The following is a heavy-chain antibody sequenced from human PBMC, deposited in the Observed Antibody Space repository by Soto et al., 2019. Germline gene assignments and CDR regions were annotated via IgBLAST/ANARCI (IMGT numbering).Heavy chain of an antibody. Sequence: EVQLLESGGGLVQPEGSLRLSCAASGFTFSSHAMSWVRQAPGKGLEWVSAISYSGTTTYYAESVKGRFTISRDKSKNTLYRQINSLRVDETAIYYCAKRFTLFGYVKLSPDFDYWGQGTLVTVSS. CDR1: GFTFSSHA. CDR3: AKRFTLFGYVKLSPDFDY. CDR2: ISYSGTTT. D-gene: IGHD3-3*01. V-gene: IGHV3-23*01. J-gene: IGHJ4*02.